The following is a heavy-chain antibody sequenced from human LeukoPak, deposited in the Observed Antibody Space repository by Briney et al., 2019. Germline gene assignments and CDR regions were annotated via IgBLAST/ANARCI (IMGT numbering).Heavy chain of an antibody. CDR1: GYTFTANY. Sequence: ASVKVSCKTSGYTFTANYMQWVRQAPGQGLEWMGWINPNSGGTRYAQKFQGRVTMTRDTSISTAYMELSRLRSDDTAVYYCARVDSSGYYYAQYWGQGTLVTVSS. J-gene: IGHJ4*02. D-gene: IGHD3-22*01. CDR2: INPNSGGT. V-gene: IGHV1-2*02. CDR3: ARVDSSGYYYAQY.